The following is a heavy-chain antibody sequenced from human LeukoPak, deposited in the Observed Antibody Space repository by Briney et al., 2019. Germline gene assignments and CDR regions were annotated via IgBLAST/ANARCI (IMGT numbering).Heavy chain of an antibody. D-gene: IGHD3-3*01. V-gene: IGHV4-34*01. CDR1: GGSFSGYY. CDR3: ARDSFGVVILLDY. J-gene: IGHJ4*02. Sequence: SETLSLTCAVYGGSFSGYYWSWIRQPPGKGLEWIGEINHSGSTNYNPSLKSRVTISVDRSKNQFSLKLSSVTAADRAVYYCARDSFGVVILLDYWGQGTLVTVSS. CDR2: INHSGST.